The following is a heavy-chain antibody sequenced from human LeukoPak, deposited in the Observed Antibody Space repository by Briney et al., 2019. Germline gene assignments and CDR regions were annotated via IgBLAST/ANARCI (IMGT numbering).Heavy chain of an antibody. CDR1: GFTFSSYT. J-gene: IGHJ4*02. CDR2: ISTSSTYI. Sequence: GGSLRLSCASSGFTFSSYTMNWVRQAPGKGLEWVSSISTSSTYIYYADSVKGRFTISGDNSKNTLSLQMNSLRAEDTAVYYCARHYYDSSGYYYLDYWGQGTLVTVSS. D-gene: IGHD3-22*01. CDR3: ARHYYDSSGYYYLDY. V-gene: IGHV3-21*01.